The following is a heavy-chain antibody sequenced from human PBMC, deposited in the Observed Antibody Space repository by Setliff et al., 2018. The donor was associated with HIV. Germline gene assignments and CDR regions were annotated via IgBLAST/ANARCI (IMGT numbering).Heavy chain of an antibody. CDR3: ARSRHCGSDCYFDY. Sequence: PSETLSLTCTVSGGSISSATHYWGWIRQPPGKGLAWIGSIFYSGSSHYNPSLKSRAIISVDTSKNQFSLKLRSVTATDTAVYSCARSRHCGSDCYFDYSGQGTLVTVSS. V-gene: IGHV4-39*01. J-gene: IGHJ4*02. D-gene: IGHD2-21*02. CDR1: GGSISSATHY. CDR2: IFYSGSS.